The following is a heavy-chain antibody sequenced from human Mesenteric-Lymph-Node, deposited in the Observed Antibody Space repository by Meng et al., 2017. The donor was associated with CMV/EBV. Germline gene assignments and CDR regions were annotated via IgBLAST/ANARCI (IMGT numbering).Heavy chain of an antibody. CDR2: IIPILGIA. D-gene: IGHD6-13*01. V-gene: IGHV1-69*02. CDR1: GGTCSSYT. Sequence: QVQLVQSGAAVKKPGSSVKVSCKASGGTCSSYTISWVRQAPGQGREWMGRIIPILGIANYEQKFQGRVTITADKSTSTAYMGLSSLRSEDTAVYYCAGGIAAAGSRWFDPWGQGTLVTVSS. J-gene: IGHJ5*02. CDR3: AGGIAAAGSRWFDP.